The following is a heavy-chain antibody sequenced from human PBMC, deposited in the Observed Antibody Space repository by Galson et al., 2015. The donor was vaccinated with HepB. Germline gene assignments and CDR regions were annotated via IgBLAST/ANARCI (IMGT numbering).Heavy chain of an antibody. Sequence: SLRLSCAASGFTFSTYWMSWVRQAPGKGLEWMANIKPDGSEKFYVDSVKGRFSISRDNAKNSLYLQMNSLRAEDTAVYYCARGDYYDSTGFYHDAFDIWGQRTLFTVSS. V-gene: IGHV3-7*03. CDR3: ARGDYYDSTGFYHDAFDI. CDR1: GFTFSTYW. D-gene: IGHD3-22*01. CDR2: IKPDGSEK. J-gene: IGHJ3*02.